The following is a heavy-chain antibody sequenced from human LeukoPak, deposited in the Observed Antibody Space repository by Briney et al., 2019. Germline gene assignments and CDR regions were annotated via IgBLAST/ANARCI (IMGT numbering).Heavy chain of an antibody. J-gene: IGHJ6*04. CDR3: ARDPYGSGIMDV. V-gene: IGHV3-48*01. CDR2: ISSSSSTI. CDR1: GFTFSSHS. D-gene: IGHD3-10*01. Sequence: GGSLRLSCAASGFTFSSHSMNWVRQAPGKGLEWVSYISSSSSTIYYADSVKGRFTISRDNAKNSLYLQMNSLRAEDTAVYYCARDPYGSGIMDVWGKGTTVTVSS.